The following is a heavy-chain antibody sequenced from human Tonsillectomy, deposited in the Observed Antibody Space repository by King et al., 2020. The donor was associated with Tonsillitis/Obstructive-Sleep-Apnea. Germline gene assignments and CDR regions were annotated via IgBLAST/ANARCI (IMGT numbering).Heavy chain of an antibody. Sequence: QLVQSGAEVKKPGASVKVSCKASGYTFTSYGISWVRQAPGQGLEWMGWINAYNGNTNYAQKLQGRVTMTTDTSTSTAYMELRSLRSDDTAVYYCARDGMTTVTTTHGRQNWFDPWGQGTLVTVSS. CDR2: INAYNGNT. CDR1: GYTFTSYG. J-gene: IGHJ5*02. D-gene: IGHD4-11*01. CDR3: ARDGMTTVTTTHGRQNWFDP. V-gene: IGHV1-18*01.